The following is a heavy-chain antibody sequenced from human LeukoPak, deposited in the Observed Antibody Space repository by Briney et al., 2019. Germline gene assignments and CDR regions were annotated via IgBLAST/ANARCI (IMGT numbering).Heavy chain of an antibody. J-gene: IGHJ6*03. V-gene: IGHV4-39*07. CDR2: IYYSGST. CDR1: GGSISSSSYY. Sequence: SETLSLTCTVSGGSISSSSYYWGWIRQPPGKGLEWIGSIYYSGSTYYNPSLKSRVTISVDTSKNQFSLKPSSVTAADTAVYYCARDRWARYYYYYYMDVWGKGTTVTVSS. CDR3: ARDRWARYYYYYYMDV. D-gene: IGHD1-26*01.